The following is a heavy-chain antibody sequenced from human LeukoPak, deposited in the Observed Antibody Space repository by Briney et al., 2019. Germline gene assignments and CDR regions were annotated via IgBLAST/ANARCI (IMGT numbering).Heavy chain of an antibody. D-gene: IGHD1-26*01. CDR2: ITRSSSYI. J-gene: IGHJ6*03. CDR1: GFTFSSYE. Sequence: GGSLRLSCAASGFTFSSYEMNWVRQAPGKGLEWVSSITRSSSYIYYADSVKGRFTISRDNAKNSLYLQMNSLRAEDTAVYYCARDPYSGYYRDYYYYYMDLWGQGTTVTISS. V-gene: IGHV3-21*01. CDR3: ARDPYSGYYRDYYYYYMDL.